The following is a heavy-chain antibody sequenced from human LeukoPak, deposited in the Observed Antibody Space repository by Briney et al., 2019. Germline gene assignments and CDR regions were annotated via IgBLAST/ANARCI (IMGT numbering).Heavy chain of an antibody. CDR2: IKEDGSKK. J-gene: IGHJ4*02. CDR3: ATDRDSGRQKRFDY. D-gene: IGHD6-25*01. CDR1: GFTLSSYW. V-gene: IGHV3-7*01. Sequence: YPGGSLRLSCGASGFTLSSYWMTWVRQAPGKGLEWVANIKEDGSKKYYVESVRGRFTISRDNAENSLYLQMNSLGAEDTAVYYCATDRDSGRQKRFDYWGQGTLVTVSS.